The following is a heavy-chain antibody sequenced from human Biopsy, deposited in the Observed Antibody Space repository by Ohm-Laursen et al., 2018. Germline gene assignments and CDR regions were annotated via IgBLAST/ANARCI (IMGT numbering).Heavy chain of an antibody. J-gene: IGHJ4*02. CDR1: GDSISSYY. CDR3: ARGSNDFGGLYFPR. D-gene: IGHD4-23*01. V-gene: IGHV4-39*07. CDR2: IFYRGST. Sequence: SQTLSLTCTVSGDSISSYYWGWIRQPPGKGLEWIGSIFYRGSTHYKPSLKSRVNISVDTSKNQFSLKLNSVTAADTAVYYCARGSNDFGGLYFPRWGQGTLLTVSS.